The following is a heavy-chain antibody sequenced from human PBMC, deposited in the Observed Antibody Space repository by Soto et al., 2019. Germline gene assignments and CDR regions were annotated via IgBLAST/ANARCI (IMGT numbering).Heavy chain of an antibody. J-gene: IGHJ4*02. D-gene: IGHD3-22*01. CDR1: GGSISSSSYY. CDR2: IYYSGST. Sequence: ASETLSLTCTVSGGSISSSSYYWGWIRQPPGKGLEWIGSIYYSGSTYYNPSLKSRVTISVDTSKNQFSLKLSSVTAADTAVYYCARLWLLPHGFYYFDYWGQGTLVTVSS. V-gene: IGHV4-39*01. CDR3: ARLWLLPHGFYYFDY.